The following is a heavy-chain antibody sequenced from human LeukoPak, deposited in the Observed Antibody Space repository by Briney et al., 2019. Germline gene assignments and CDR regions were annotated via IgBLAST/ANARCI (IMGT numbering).Heavy chain of an antibody. CDR2: ISWNSGSI. D-gene: IGHD3-10*01. J-gene: IGHJ4*02. V-gene: IGHV3-9*01. CDR1: GFTFDDYA. CDR3: AKDSYGSGKYFDY. Sequence: GGSLRLSCAASGFTFDDYAMHWVRQAPGKGLEWVSGISWNSGSIGYADSVKGRFTISRDNAKNSLYLQMNSLRAEDTALYYCAKDSYGSGKYFDYWSQGTLVTVSS.